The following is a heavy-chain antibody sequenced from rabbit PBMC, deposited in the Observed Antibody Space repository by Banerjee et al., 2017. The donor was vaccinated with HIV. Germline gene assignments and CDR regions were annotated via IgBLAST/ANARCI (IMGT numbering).Heavy chain of an antibody. V-gene: IGHV1S45*01. Sequence: QEQLEESGGDLVKPEGSLTITCTASGFSFSNKYVMCWVRQAPGKGLEWIGCINTSSGNTVYASWAKGRFTISKTSSTTVTLQMTSLTAADTATYFCARNTYGYAGYAYATRLDLWGPGTLVTVS. CDR3: ARNTYGYAGYAYATRLDL. CDR2: INTSSGNT. CDR1: GFSFSNKYV. J-gene: IGHJ3*01. D-gene: IGHD6-1*01.